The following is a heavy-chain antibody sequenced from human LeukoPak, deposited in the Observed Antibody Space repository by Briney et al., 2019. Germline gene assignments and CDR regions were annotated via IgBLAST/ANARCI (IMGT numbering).Heavy chain of an antibody. Sequence: SETLSLTCTVYGGSISSSSYYRRSLRQPAGRGLEWIGRIYTSGSTNYNPSLKSRVTISVDTSKNQFSLKLSSVTAADTAVYYCARSEHYWGQGTLVTVSS. CDR1: GGSISSSSYY. CDR3: ARSEHY. CDR2: IYTSGST. J-gene: IGHJ4*02. V-gene: IGHV4-61*02. D-gene: IGHD1-26*01.